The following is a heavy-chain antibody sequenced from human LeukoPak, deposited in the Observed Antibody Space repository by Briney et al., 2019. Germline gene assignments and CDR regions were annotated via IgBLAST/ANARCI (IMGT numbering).Heavy chain of an antibody. CDR2: ISSSSSYI. J-gene: IGHJ4*02. V-gene: IGHV3-21*05. CDR3: VRDSSTDVVATIDY. D-gene: IGHD5-12*01. Sequence: GGSLRLSCAASGFTFSIYSMNWVRQAPGKGLEWVSYISSSSSYIYYADSVKGRFTISRDNAKNSLYLQMNSLRVEDTAVYYCVRDSSTDVVATIDYWGQGTQVTVSS. CDR1: GFTFSIYS.